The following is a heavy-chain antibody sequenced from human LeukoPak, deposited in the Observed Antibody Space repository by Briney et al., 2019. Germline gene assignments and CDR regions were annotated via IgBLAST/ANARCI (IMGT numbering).Heavy chain of an antibody. CDR1: GYRFTSYW. Sequence: GESLKISCKGSGYRFTSYWIGWVRQMPGKGLEWMGIIYAGDSDTRYSPSFQGQVTISADKSISTAYLQWSSLKASDIATYYCARHYGAAGDFDYWGQGTLVTVSS. V-gene: IGHV5-51*01. J-gene: IGHJ4*02. CDR3: ARHYGAAGDFDY. D-gene: IGHD6-13*01. CDR2: IYAGDSDT.